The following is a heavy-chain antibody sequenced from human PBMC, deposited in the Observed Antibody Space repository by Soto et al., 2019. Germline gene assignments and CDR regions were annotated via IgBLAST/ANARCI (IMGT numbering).Heavy chain of an antibody. V-gene: IGHV4-30-4*01. D-gene: IGHD6-13*01. CDR2: IYYSGST. Sequence: SETLSLTCTVSGGSISSGDYYWSWIRQPPGKGLEWIGYIYYSGSTYYNPSLKSRVTISVDTSKNQFSLKLSSVTAADTAVYYCARDIQQLGDFDYWGQGTLVTVSS. CDR3: ARDIQQLGDFDY. J-gene: IGHJ4*02. CDR1: GGSISSGDYY.